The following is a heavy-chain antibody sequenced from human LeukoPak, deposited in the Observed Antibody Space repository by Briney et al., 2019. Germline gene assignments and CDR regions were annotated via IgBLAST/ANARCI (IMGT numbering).Heavy chain of an antibody. Sequence: GSLTLSCAASGFTFSSYPMSWVRQAPGKGLEWVGAISGSGGSTYYADSVKGRFTISRDNYKNTLYLQMNSLRAEDTAVYYCAKAPTGTRPSWFDPWGQGTLVTVSS. CDR1: GFTFSSYP. D-gene: IGHD1-7*01. J-gene: IGHJ5*02. CDR2: ISGSGGST. V-gene: IGHV3-23*01. CDR3: AKAPTGTRPSWFDP.